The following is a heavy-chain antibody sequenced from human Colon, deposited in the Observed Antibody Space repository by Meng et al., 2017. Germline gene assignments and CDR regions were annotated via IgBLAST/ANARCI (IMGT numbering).Heavy chain of an antibody. CDR3: ARVFYDIHGVNWFDP. Sequence: SETLSLTCTVSGASIANGDYYWSWIRQLPGKGLECIVHMDYTGNTYYNPSPKSRVSMSVDTSKNQFSVRLNSVTAADTAIYYCARVFYDIHGVNWFDPWGQGTLVTVSS. D-gene: IGHD3-9*01. J-gene: IGHJ5*02. V-gene: IGHV4-31*03. CDR2: MDYTGNT. CDR1: GASIANGDYY.